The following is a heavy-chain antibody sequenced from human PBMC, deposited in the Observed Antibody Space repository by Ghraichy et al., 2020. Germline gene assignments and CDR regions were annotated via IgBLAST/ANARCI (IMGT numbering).Heavy chain of an antibody. CDR3: AKKRGDYYNSGVDV. CDR2: VSYHGTNK. Sequence: GESLNISCAASGFTFSTYGMHWFRQAPGKGLEWVAVVSYHGTNKYYADSVKGRFTISRDNSQNTLFLQMDSLRAEDTAVYYCAKKRGDYYNSGVDVWGQGATVIVSS. D-gene: IGHD5-12*01. V-gene: IGHV3-30*18. J-gene: IGHJ6*02. CDR1: GFTFSTYG.